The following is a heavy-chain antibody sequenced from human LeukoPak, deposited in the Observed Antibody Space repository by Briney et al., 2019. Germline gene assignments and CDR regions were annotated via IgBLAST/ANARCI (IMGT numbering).Heavy chain of an antibody. V-gene: IGHV3-30-3*01. Sequence: GGSLRLSCAASGFTFSSYAMHWVRQAPGKGLEWVAVISYDGSNKYYADSVKGRFTISRDNSKNTLYLQMNSLRAEDTAVYYCARSTYYYDSSGDSFDYWDQGTLVTVSS. CDR3: ARSTYYYDSSGDSFDY. CDR2: ISYDGSNK. J-gene: IGHJ4*02. D-gene: IGHD3-22*01. CDR1: GFTFSSYA.